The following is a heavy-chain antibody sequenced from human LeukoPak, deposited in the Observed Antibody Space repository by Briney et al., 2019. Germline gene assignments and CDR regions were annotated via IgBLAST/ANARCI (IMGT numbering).Heavy chain of an antibody. J-gene: IGHJ4*02. CDR3: ARHSQRATTVLY. D-gene: IGHD4-17*01. Sequence: SETLSLTCTVSGGSISSYYWSWTREPPGKGLEWFGYIYYDGSTNYNPSLRDRVTISVHTSKNQFSLKVSSETAADTAVYYCARHSQRATTVLYWGQGTLVTVSS. CDR1: GGSISSYY. CDR2: IYYDGST. V-gene: IGHV4-59*08.